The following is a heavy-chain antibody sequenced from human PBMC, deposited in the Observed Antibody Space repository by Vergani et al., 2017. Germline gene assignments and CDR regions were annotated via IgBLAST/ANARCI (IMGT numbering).Heavy chain of an antibody. J-gene: IGHJ5*02. Sequence: QLAESGGGLVQPGGSLRLSCAASGFTFSSYSMSWVRQAPGKGLEWVSFISSSSTTISYADSVKGRFTISRDNGEYSLYLQMNSLRAEDTAVYFCARGTPGYQGGDRRFDPWGQGTLVTVSS. CDR2: ISSSSTTI. CDR1: GFTFSSYS. CDR3: ARGTPGYQGGDRRFDP. D-gene: IGHD5-12*01. V-gene: IGHV3-48*01.